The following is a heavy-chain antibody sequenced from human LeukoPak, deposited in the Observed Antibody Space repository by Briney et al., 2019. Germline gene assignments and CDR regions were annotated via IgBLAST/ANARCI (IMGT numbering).Heavy chain of an antibody. CDR3: ARRTSHWANWFDP. CDR2: IHNSGST. V-gene: IGHV4-59*08. Sequence: SETLSLTCTVSGDSSSTYYWNSIRQPPGRGLEWIGHIHNSGSTNYNPSLKSRVTISEDTSNNQFSLKLNSVTAADTAVYYCARRTSHWANWFDPWGQGILVTVAS. CDR1: GDSSSTYY. D-gene: IGHD7-27*01. J-gene: IGHJ5*02.